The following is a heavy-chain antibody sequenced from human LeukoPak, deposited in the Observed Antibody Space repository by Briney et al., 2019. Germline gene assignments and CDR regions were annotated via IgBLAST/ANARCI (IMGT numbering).Heavy chain of an antibody. CDR3: AKVTMGDVWFDP. J-gene: IGHJ5*02. V-gene: IGHV3-30*18. D-gene: IGHD3-16*01. Sequence: GGSLRLSCAASGFTFSSYGMHWVRQAPGKGLEWVAVISYDGSNKYYADSVKGRFTISRDNSKNTLYLQMNSLRAEDTAVYYCAKVTMGDVWFDPWGQRTLVTVSS. CDR2: ISYDGSNK. CDR1: GFTFSSYG.